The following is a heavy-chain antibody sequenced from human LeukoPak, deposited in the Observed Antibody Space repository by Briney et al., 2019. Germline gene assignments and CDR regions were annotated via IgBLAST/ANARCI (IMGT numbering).Heavy chain of an antibody. CDR1: GGTFSSYA. CDR3: ARDLFRGPTNAIGY. CDR2: IIPIFGTA. D-gene: IGHD2/OR15-2a*01. V-gene: IGHV1-69*13. Sequence: GASVKVSCKASGGTFSSYAISWVRQAPGQGLEWMGGIIPIFGTANYAQKFQGRVTITADESTSTAYMELSSLRSEDTAVYYCARDLFRGPTNAIGYWGQGTLVTVSS. J-gene: IGHJ4*02.